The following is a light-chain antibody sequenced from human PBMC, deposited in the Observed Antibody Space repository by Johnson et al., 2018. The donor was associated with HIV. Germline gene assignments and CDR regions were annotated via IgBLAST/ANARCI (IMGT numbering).Light chain of an antibody. CDR3: GTWDSSLSALYV. Sequence: QSVLTQPPSVSAAPGQKVTISCSGSSSNIGNNYVSWYQQLPGTAPKLLIYDNNKRPSGIPDRFSGSKSGTSATLGITGLQTGDEADYYCGTWDSSLSALYVVGTGTKVTV. V-gene: IGLV1-51*01. J-gene: IGLJ1*01. CDR2: DNN. CDR1: SSNIGNNY.